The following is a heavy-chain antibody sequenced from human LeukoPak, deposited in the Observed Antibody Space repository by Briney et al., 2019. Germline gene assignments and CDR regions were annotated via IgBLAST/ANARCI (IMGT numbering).Heavy chain of an antibody. CDR3: ATSPRGTGHR. CDR2: IKQDGSEK. Sequence: GGSLRLSCAASGFTFRNYWMHWVRQAPGAGPELVANIKQDGSEKYYVDSVKGRFTTSRDNARHSLDLQMNSLSVEDSAVYYCATSPRGTGHRWGQGTLVTVSS. V-gene: IGHV3-7*01. D-gene: IGHD1-1*01. J-gene: IGHJ5*02. CDR1: GFTFRNYW.